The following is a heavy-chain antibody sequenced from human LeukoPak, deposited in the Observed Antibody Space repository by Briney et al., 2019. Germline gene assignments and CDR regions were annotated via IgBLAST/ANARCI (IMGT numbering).Heavy chain of an antibody. CDR3: AKGGAVSSKSITMIRGTRRYYYYMDV. D-gene: IGHD3-10*01. CDR2: ISSSGDSA. J-gene: IGHJ6*03. V-gene: IGHV3-23*01. CDR1: GFTFSSYA. Sequence: GGSLRLSCAASGFTFSSYAMSWVRQAPGKGLEWVSVISSSGDSAYYADSVKGRFTISRDNSKNTLYLQINRLRAEDTAVYYCAKGGAVSSKSITMIRGTRRYYYYMDVWGKGTTVTISS.